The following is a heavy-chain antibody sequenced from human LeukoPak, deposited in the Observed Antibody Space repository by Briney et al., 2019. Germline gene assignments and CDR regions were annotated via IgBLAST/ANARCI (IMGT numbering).Heavy chain of an antibody. J-gene: IGHJ4*02. CDR3: AREDSSSWLDY. D-gene: IGHD6-13*01. V-gene: IGHV3-30-3*01. CDR2: ISYDGSNK. CDR1: GFTFSSYA. Sequence: PGGSLRLSCAASGFTFSSYAMHWVRQAPGKGLEWVAVISYDGSNKYYADSVKGRFTISRDNSKNTLYLQMNSLRAEDTAVYYCAREDSSSWLDYWGQGTLVTVSS.